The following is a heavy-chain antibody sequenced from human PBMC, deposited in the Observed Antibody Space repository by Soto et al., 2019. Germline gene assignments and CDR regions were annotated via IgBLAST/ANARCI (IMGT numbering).Heavy chain of an antibody. D-gene: IGHD3-9*01. CDR2: ISAYNGNT. J-gene: IGHJ5*02. Sequence: GASVKVSCKASGYTFTSYGISWVRQAPGQGLEWMGWISAYNGNTNYAQKFQGRVTITADKSTSTAYMELSSLRSEDTAVYYCARDQDDILTGKTFDPWGQGTLVTVSS. V-gene: IGHV1-18*01. CDR1: GYTFTSYG. CDR3: ARDQDDILTGKTFDP.